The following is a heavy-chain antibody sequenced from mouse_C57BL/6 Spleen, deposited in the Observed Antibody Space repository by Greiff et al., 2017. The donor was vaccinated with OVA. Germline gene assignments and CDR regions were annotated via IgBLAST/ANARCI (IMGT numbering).Heavy chain of an antibody. CDR3: AREDYYGSSLYFDY. CDR2: IYPRSGNT. J-gene: IGHJ2*01. V-gene: IGHV1-81*01. D-gene: IGHD1-1*01. CDR1: GYTFTSYG. Sequence: QVQLQQSGAELARPGASVKLSCKASGYTFTSYGISWVKQRTGQGLEWIGEIYPRSGNTYYNKKFKGKATLTADKSSSTAYMELRSLTSEDSAVYFCAREDYYGSSLYFDYWGQGTTLTVSS.